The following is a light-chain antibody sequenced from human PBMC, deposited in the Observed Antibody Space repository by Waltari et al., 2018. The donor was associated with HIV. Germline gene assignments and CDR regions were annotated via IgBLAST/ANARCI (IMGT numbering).Light chain of an antibody. J-gene: IGKJ2*01. CDR1: QSISSW. Sequence: DIQMTHSPSTLSPSVGDRVTTTCRASQSISSWLAWYRQKPGKAPKLLIYKASSLESGVPSRFSGSGSGTEFTLTISSLQPDDFATYYCQQYNGSPYTFGQGTKLEIK. CDR2: KAS. V-gene: IGKV1-5*03. CDR3: QQYNGSPYT.